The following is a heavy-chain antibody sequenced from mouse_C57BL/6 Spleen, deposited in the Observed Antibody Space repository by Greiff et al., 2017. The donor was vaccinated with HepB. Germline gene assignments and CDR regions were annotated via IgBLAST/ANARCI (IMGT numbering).Heavy chain of an antibody. D-gene: IGHD2-5*01. CDR2: FHPYNDDT. Sequence: VQLQQSGAELVKPGASVKMSCKASGYTFTTYPIEWMKQNHGKSLEWIGNFHPYNDDTKYNEKFKGKATLTVEKSSSTVYLELSRLTSDDSAVYDGARAYYSNHWYFEVWGTGTTVTVSS. CDR3: ARAYYSNHWYFEV. CDR1: GYTFTTYP. V-gene: IGHV1-47*01. J-gene: IGHJ1*03.